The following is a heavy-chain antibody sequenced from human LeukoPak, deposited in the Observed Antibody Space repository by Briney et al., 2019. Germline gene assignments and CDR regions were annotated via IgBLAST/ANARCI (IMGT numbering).Heavy chain of an antibody. V-gene: IGHV1-18*01. Sequence: ASVKVSCKASGYTFTSYGISWVRQAPGQGLEWMGWISAYNGNTNYAQRLQGRVTMTTDTSTSTAYMELRSLRSDDTAVYYCARVERRITIFGVVIGPPGYMDVWGKGTTVTVSS. CDR1: GYTFTSYG. CDR3: ARVERRITIFGVVIGPPGYMDV. J-gene: IGHJ6*03. CDR2: ISAYNGNT. D-gene: IGHD3-3*01.